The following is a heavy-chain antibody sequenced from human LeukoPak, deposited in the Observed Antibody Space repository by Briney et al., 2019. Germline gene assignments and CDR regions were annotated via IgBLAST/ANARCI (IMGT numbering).Heavy chain of an antibody. CDR3: ARGVDYYDSSGLLGDY. CDR1: GFTFSSYG. CDR2: ISYDGSNK. J-gene: IGHJ4*02. V-gene: IGHV3-30*03. D-gene: IGHD3-22*01. Sequence: GRSLRLSCAASGFTFSSYGMHWVRQAPGKGLEWVAVISYDGSNKYYADSVKGRFTISRDNSKNTLYLQMNSLRAEDTAVYYCARGVDYYDSSGLLGDYWGQGTLVTVSS.